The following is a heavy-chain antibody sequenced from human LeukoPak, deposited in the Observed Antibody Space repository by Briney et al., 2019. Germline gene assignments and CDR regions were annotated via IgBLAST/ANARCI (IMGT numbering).Heavy chain of an antibody. CDR3: ARDVEQWLVRVYYFDY. V-gene: IGHV3-48*01. CDR1: GFTLSSYS. CDR2: ISSGSSTI. Sequence: GGSLRLSCATSGFTLSSYSMNWVRQAPGKGLEWVSYISSGSSTIYYADSVKGRFTISRGNAKNSLYLQMNSLRAEDTAVYYCARDVEQWLVRVYYFDYWGQGTLVTVSS. D-gene: IGHD6-19*01. J-gene: IGHJ4*02.